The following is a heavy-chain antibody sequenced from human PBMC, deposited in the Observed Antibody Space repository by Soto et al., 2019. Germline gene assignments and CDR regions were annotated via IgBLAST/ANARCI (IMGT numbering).Heavy chain of an antibody. J-gene: IGHJ5*02. CDR3: AALTHANLLGGLDP. CDR2: IWLDGSNQ. CDR1: GFTFRKYG. V-gene: IGHV3-33*01. Sequence: GGSLRLSCRASGFTFRKYGMHWVRQAPGKGLEWVAIIWLDGSNQYYADSVKGRFTISRDNSRNTVDLQMNSLRVEDTAVYYCAALTHANLLGGLDPWGQGTLVTVSS. D-gene: IGHD1-26*01.